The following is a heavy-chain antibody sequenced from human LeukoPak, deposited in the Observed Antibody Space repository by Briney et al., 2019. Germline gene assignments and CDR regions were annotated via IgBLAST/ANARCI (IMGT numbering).Heavy chain of an antibody. J-gene: IGHJ4*02. CDR3: TRDLSGHYSIDC. V-gene: IGHV3-21*01. Sequence: GGSLRLSCAASGFTFSSYSMNWVRQAPGKGLEWVSSISSSSSYIYYADSVKGRFTISRDNSKNTLYLQVNSLRPEDTAVYYCTRDLSGHYSIDCWGQGTLVTVSS. CDR1: GFTFSSYS. CDR2: ISSSSSYI. D-gene: IGHD3-22*01.